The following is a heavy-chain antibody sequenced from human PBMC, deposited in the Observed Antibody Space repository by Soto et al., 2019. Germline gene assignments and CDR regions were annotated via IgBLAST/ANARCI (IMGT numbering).Heavy chain of an antibody. V-gene: IGHV3-7*05. CDR2: IKQDGSEK. CDR3: AKSLSAIPGDS. D-gene: IGHD2-2*01. CDR1: GFTFSSYW. Sequence: GGSLRPSCAASGFTFSSYWMSWVRQGPGKGPEWVANIKQDGSEKYYVDSVKGRFTIPRDNAKNSLYLQMTSLRAEDTAVYHCAKSLSAIPGDSWGQGTLVTVSS. J-gene: IGHJ4*02.